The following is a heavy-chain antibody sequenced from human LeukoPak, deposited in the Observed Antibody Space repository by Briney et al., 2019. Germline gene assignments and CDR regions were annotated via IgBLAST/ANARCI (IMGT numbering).Heavy chain of an antibody. CDR2: ISGDGGST. J-gene: IGHJ6*03. CDR3: SKGPSEAARLSYYYYYMDV. CDR1: GFTFDDYA. D-gene: IGHD6-6*01. V-gene: IGHV3-43*02. Sequence: GGSLRLSCAASGFTFDDYAMHWVRQAPGKGLEWVSLISGDGGSTYYADSVKGRFTISRSTSKNSLYRQMNRMRPEDTALYYCSKGPSEAARLSYYYYYMDVWGKGTTVTASS.